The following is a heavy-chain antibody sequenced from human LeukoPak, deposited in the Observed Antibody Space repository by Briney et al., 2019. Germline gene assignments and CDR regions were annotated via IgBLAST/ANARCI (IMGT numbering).Heavy chain of an antibody. CDR2: IYYRGST. V-gene: IGHV4-39*01. D-gene: IGHD6-13*01. J-gene: IGHJ5*02. Sequence: SETLSLTCTVSGGSISSSSYYWGWIRQPPGKGLEWIGNIYYRGSTYFNPSLKSRVTISVDTSKNQFSLKLRSVTAADTAVFYCARGYSSSWYLNWFDPWGQGTLVTVSS. CDR3: ARGYSSSWYLNWFDP. CDR1: GGSISSSSYY.